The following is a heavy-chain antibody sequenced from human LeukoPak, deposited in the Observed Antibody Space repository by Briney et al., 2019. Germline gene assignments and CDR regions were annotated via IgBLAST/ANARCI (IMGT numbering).Heavy chain of an antibody. CDR3: AKDRPDYGGNSYYFDY. Sequence: GGSLRLSCAASGFTFSTYGMHWVGQAPGKGLEGVAVISYDGSNKYYADSVKGRFSISRDNSKNTLYLQMNSLRAEDTAVYYCAKDRPDYGGNSYYFDYWGQGTLVTVSS. CDR2: ISYDGSNK. D-gene: IGHD4-23*01. V-gene: IGHV3-30*18. CDR1: GFTFSTYG. J-gene: IGHJ4*02.